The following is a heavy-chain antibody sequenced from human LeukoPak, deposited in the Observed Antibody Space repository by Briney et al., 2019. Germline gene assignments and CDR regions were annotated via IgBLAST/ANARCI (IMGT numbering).Heavy chain of an antibody. D-gene: IGHD5/OR15-5a*01. CDR3: ARVMGVYTFDY. Sequence: GGSLRLSCAASEFTFSMYGMNWVRQAPGKGLEWVSSISGSHTYIAYADSVKGRFTISRDNAKNSLYLQMNSLRAEDTAVYYCARVMGVYTFDYWGQGTLVTVSS. J-gene: IGHJ4*02. V-gene: IGHV3-21*04. CDR2: ISGSHTYI. CDR1: EFTFSMYG.